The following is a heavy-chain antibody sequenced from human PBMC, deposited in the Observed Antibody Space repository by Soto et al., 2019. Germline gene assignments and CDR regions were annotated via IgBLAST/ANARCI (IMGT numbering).Heavy chain of an antibody. Sequence: GASVKVSCKASGYTFTSYYMHWVRQAPGQGLEWMGIINPSGGSTSYAQKFQGRVTMTRDTSTSTVYMELSSLRSEDTAVYYCARVLGDCSSTSCHDYWGQGTLVTVSS. CDR2: INPSGGST. V-gene: IGHV1-46*03. J-gene: IGHJ4*02. CDR1: GYTFTSYY. D-gene: IGHD2-2*01. CDR3: ARVLGDCSSTSCHDY.